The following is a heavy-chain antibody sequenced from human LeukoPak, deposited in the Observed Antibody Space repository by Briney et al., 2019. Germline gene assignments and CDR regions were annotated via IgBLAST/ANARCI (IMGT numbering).Heavy chain of an antibody. CDR2: IYYTGST. D-gene: IGHD3-9*01. J-gene: IGHJ4*02. CDR3: VRRVRYFGQNDY. V-gene: IGHV4-59*08. CDR1: GASMGDYY. Sequence: PSETLSLTCTVSGASMGDYYWSWIRQPPGKGLEWIGYIYYTGSTNYNPSLKSRVTMSVDTSKNQISLKLSSVTAADSAVYYCVRRVRYFGQNDYWGQGTLVTVSS.